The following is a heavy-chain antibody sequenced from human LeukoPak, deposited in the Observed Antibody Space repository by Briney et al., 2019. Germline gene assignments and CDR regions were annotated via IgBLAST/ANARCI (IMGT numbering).Heavy chain of an antibody. CDR3: ARELSGSYYGSDAFDI. J-gene: IGHJ3*02. CDR2: IKQDGSEK. Sequence: GGSLRLXCAASGFTYSSYWMRWVRQAPGKGLEWVANIKQDGSEKYYVDSVKGRFTISRDNAKISLSLQMNSLRAEDTAVYYCARELSGSYYGSDAFDIWGQGTMVTVSS. D-gene: IGHD1-26*01. CDR1: GFTYSSYW. V-gene: IGHV3-7*01.